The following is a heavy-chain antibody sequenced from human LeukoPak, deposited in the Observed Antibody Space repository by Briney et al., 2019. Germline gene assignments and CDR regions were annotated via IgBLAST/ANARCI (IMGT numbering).Heavy chain of an antibody. CDR1: AFTFSIYN. J-gene: IGHJ4*02. D-gene: IGHD6-13*01. CDR3: ARDETPAAGYDY. Sequence: GGSLRLSCATSAFTFSIYNMNWVRQAPGKGLEWVSSISSSSSYIYYADSVKGRFTISRDNAKNSLYLQMNGLRAEDTAVYYCARDETPAAGYDYWGQGTLVTVSS. V-gene: IGHV3-21*01. CDR2: ISSSSSYI.